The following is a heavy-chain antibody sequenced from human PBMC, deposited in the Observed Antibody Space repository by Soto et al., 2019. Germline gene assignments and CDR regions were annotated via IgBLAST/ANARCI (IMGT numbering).Heavy chain of an antibody. CDR2: MYYSGRT. V-gene: IGHV4-59*01. CDR3: ARDGYSSYFDY. J-gene: IGHJ4*02. D-gene: IGHD6-13*01. Sequence: SETLSLTCTVSGGSIRSYYWSWIRQPPGKGLEWIGYMYYSGRTNYNPSLKSRVTISVDTSKNQFSLKLSSVTAADAAVYYCARDGYSSYFDYWGQGTLVTVSS. CDR1: GGSIRSYY.